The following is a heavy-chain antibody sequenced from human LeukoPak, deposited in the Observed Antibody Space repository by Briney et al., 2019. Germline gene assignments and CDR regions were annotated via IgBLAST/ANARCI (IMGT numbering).Heavy chain of an antibody. CDR2: IYYSGST. D-gene: IGHD3-3*01. Sequence: SQTLSLTCTVSGGSIRSGDYYWSWIRQPPGKGLEWIGYIYYSGSTYYNPSLKSRVTISVDTSKNQFSLKLSSVTAADTAVYYCARGLWSGYLADPVDVWGKGTTVTVSS. J-gene: IGHJ6*04. CDR3: ARGLWSGYLADPVDV. CDR1: GGSIRSGDYY. V-gene: IGHV4-30-4*08.